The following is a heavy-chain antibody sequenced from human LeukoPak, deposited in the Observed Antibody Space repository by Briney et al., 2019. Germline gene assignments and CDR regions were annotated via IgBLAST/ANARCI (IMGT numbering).Heavy chain of an antibody. CDR1: GITFSSHA. J-gene: IGHJ6*03. D-gene: IGHD5-24*01. Sequence: PGGSLRLSCAASGITFSSHAMSWVRQAPGKGLEWVSLISGSGGHTYYGDSVKGRFTISRDNSKNTLYLQMNSLRAEDTAVYYCAKGGEDTMRDGYHYYYYYMEVWGRATTVTVSS. CDR3: AKGGEDTMRDGYHYYYYYMEV. V-gene: IGHV3-23*01. CDR2: ISGSGGHT.